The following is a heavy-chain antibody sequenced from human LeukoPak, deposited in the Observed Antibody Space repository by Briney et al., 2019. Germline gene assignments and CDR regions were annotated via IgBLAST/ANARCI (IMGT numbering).Heavy chain of an antibody. CDR3: ARILSPYSRWFDP. CDR1: GYTFTSYW. V-gene: IGHV5-51*01. CDR2: IYPGDSDT. J-gene: IGHJ5*02. Sequence: KVSCKASGYTFTSYWIGWVRQMPGKGLEWMGIIYPGDSDTRYRPSFQGQVTISADKSISTAYLQWSSLKASDTAMYYCARILSPYSRWFDPWGQGTLVTVSS. D-gene: IGHD3-9*01.